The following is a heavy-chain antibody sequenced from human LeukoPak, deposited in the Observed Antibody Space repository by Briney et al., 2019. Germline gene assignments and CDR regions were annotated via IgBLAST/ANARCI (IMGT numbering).Heavy chain of an antibody. CDR2: ISGGGVST. J-gene: IGHJ6*03. CDR1: GFTFSSYA. Sequence: PGGSLRLSCATSGFTFSSYAMSWVRQAPGKGLEWVSAISGGGVSTYYTDSVKGRFTISRDNSKNTLYLQMHSLRADDTAVYYCARALGYCSGGSCYGKDYYYYMDVWGKGTSVTVSS. D-gene: IGHD2-15*01. V-gene: IGHV3-23*01. CDR3: ARALGYCSGGSCYGKDYYYYMDV.